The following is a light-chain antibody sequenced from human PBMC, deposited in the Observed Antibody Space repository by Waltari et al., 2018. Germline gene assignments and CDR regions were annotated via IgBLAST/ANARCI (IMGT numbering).Light chain of an antibody. CDR3: SSYAGSSPRV. CDR2: EVN. Sequence: QSALTQPPSASGSLGQSVTISCTGTSSDVGAYNYVSWYQHHPGKAPKSIIYEVNKRTSGVPDRFFGSKSGNTASLTVFGLQAEDEADYYCSSYAGSSPRVFGGGTKVTVL. V-gene: IGLV2-8*01. J-gene: IGLJ3*02. CDR1: SSDVGAYNY.